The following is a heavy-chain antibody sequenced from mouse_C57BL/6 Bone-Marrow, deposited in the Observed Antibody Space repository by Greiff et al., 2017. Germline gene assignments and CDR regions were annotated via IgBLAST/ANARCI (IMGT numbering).Heavy chain of an antibody. D-gene: IGHD1-1*01. Sequence: EVHLVESGGGLVKPGGSLKLSCAASGFTFTTYAMSWVRQTPEKRLEWVATISDGGGYTYYPDNVKGRFTISRDNAKNNLYLQMRRLTSEDAAMCYCGRGGNYYGKTFDVWGTGTTVTVSS. V-gene: IGHV5-4*01. CDR2: ISDGGGYT. CDR1: GFTFTTYA. J-gene: IGHJ1*03. CDR3: GRGGNYYGKTFDV.